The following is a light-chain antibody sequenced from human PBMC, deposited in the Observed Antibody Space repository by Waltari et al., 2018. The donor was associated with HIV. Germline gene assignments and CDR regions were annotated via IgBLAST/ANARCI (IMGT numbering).Light chain of an antibody. CDR1: KLGDKY. J-gene: IGLJ2*01. CDR2: EDV. Sequence: SYELTQPPSVSVSPGQTAIITCSGDKLGDKYASWYQQRPGQSPVLVIYEDVKRPSGIPERFSGSNSGNTATLTISGTQAMDESDYYCQAWDSHNVIFSGGTKLTVL. V-gene: IGLV3-1*01. CDR3: QAWDSHNVI.